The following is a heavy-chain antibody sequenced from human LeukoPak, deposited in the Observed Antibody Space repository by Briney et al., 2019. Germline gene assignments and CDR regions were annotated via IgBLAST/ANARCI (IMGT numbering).Heavy chain of an antibody. CDR3: ARSHDFWSGYS. CDR1: GGSVSVSSGSYY. J-gene: IGHJ4*02. V-gene: IGHV4-61*01. Sequence: PSETLSLTCTVSGGSVSVSSGSYYWSWIRQPPGKGLEWIGYIHYTGSTNYNPSLKSRVTISSDTSKNQFSLKLSSVTAADTAVYYCARSHDFWSGYSWGQGTLVTVSS. D-gene: IGHD3-3*01. CDR2: IHYTGST.